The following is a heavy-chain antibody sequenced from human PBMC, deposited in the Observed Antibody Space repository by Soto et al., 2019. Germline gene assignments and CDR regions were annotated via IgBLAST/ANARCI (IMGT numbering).Heavy chain of an antibody. V-gene: IGHV3-53*04. D-gene: IGHD3-10*01. CDR2: IYSGGST. Sequence: PGGSLRLSCAASGFTVSSNYMSWVRQAPGKGLEWVSVIYSGGSTYYADSVKGRFTISRHNSKNTLYLQMNSLRAEDTAVYYCARVWFGDTPVGYYYYYLDVWGKGTTVTISS. J-gene: IGHJ6*03. CDR3: ARVWFGDTPVGYYYYYLDV. CDR1: GFTVSSNY.